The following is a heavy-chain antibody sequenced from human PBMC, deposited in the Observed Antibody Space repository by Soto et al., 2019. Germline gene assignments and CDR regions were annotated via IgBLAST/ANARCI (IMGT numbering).Heavy chain of an antibody. CDR1: GFTFRSYA. V-gene: IGHV3-30*18. Sequence: VQLVESGGGVVQPGRSLRLSCAASGFTFRSYAMHWVRQAPGKGLEWVAVISYDGSDKYYADSVKGRFTISRDNSKNTLNLQMNSLRADDTAVYYCAKALGELSPESYDYWGQGTLITVSS. CDR3: AKALGELSPESYDY. CDR2: ISYDGSDK. J-gene: IGHJ4*02. D-gene: IGHD3-16*02.